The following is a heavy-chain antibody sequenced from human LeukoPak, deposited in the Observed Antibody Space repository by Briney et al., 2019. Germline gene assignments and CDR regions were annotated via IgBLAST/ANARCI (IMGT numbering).Heavy chain of an antibody. D-gene: IGHD6-6*01. CDR3: ARSPRKSSSSRSYFDY. CDR1: GGSFSGYY. J-gene: IGHJ4*02. CDR2: INHSGST. V-gene: IGHV4-34*01. Sequence: SSETLSLTCAVYGGSFSGYYWSWIRQPPGKGLEWTGEINHSGSTNYNPSLKSRVTISVDTSKNQFSLKLSSVTAADTAVYYCARSPRKSSSSRSYFDYWGQGTLVTVSS.